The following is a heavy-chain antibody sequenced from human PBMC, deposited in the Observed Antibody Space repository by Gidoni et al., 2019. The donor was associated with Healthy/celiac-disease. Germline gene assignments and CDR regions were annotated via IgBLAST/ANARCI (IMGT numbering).Heavy chain of an antibody. CDR3: AKDLLRGPIVGASFDY. CDR2: ISGSGGST. Sequence: EVQLLESGGGLVQPGGSLRLSCAASGFTFSSYAMSWVRQAPGKGLEWVSAISGSGGSTYYADSVKGRFTISRDNSRNTLYLQMNSLRAEDTAVYYCAKDLLRGPIVGASFDYWGQGTLVTVSS. D-gene: IGHD1-26*01. J-gene: IGHJ4*02. V-gene: IGHV3-23*01. CDR1: GFTFSSYA.